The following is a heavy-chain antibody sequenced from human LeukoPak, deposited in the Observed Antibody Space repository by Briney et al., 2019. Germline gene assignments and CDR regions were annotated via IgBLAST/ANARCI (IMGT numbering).Heavy chain of an antibody. CDR3: ARDSGYNAFDI. D-gene: IGHD5-12*01. Sequence: GGSLRLSCAASGFTFSTSWMTWDRQAPGKGLDWLGNINPDGSRINYVDSVKGRFTFSRDNAKNSLFLQMNSLRAEDTAVFYCARDSGYNAFDIWGQGTMVTVSS. J-gene: IGHJ3*02. V-gene: IGHV3-7*01. CDR2: INPDGSRI. CDR1: GFTFSTSW.